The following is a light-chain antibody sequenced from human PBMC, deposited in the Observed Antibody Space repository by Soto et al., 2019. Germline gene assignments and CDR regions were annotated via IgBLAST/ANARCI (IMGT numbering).Light chain of an antibody. Sequence: DIPLTQSPSLLSSSVGDRATLTCRASHDISTYLAWYQQKPGKAPKLMIYEAPTLQSGVPSRFSGSGSGTEFTLTISGLLPEDFATYHCQKLNTLPFNFGQGTRLEIK. CDR3: QKLNTLPFN. J-gene: IGKJ5*01. CDR2: EAP. V-gene: IGKV1-9*01. CDR1: HDISTY.